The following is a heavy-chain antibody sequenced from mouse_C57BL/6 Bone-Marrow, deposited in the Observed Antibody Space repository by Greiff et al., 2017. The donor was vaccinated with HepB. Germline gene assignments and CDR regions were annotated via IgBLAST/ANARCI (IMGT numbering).Heavy chain of an antibody. Sequence: QVQLQQPGAELVRPGPSVKLSCKASGYTFTSYWMHWVKQRPGQGLEWIGVIDPSDSYTNYNQKFKGKATLTVDTSSSTAYMQLSSLTSEDSAVYYCARGGLTGTLFAYWGQGTLVTVSA. V-gene: IGHV1-59*01. CDR1: GYTFTSYW. CDR2: IDPSDSYT. J-gene: IGHJ3*01. D-gene: IGHD4-1*01. CDR3: ARGGLTGTLFAY.